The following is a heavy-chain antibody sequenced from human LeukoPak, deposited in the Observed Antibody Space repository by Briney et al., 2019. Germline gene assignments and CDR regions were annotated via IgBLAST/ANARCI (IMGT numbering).Heavy chain of an antibody. D-gene: IGHD2-2*01. V-gene: IGHV3-7*01. Sequence: GGSLRLSCAASGFTFSNYWMSWVHQAPGKGLEWLANINQDGSEIYYVDSVKGRFTISRDNGKNSLYLQINSLRADDTAVYYCARDQGSTIVVRTTTWFFDLWGRGTLVTASS. J-gene: IGHJ2*01. CDR2: INQDGSEI. CDR3: ARDQGSTIVVRTTTWFFDL. CDR1: GFTFSNYW.